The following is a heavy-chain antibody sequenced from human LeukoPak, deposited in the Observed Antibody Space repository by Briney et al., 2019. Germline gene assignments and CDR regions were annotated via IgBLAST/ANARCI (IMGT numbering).Heavy chain of an antibody. CDR2: ITTSGGGP. Sequence: GGPLRLSCAASGFTFSSYAMSWVRQAPGKGLEWVSAITTSGGGPYYADSVKGRFTISRDNSKNTLYLQMNSLRAEDTAVYYCAKPNYYYDSSGYQYWGQGTLVSVSS. J-gene: IGHJ4*02. CDR1: GFTFSSYA. CDR3: AKPNYYYDSSGYQY. D-gene: IGHD3-22*01. V-gene: IGHV3-23*01.